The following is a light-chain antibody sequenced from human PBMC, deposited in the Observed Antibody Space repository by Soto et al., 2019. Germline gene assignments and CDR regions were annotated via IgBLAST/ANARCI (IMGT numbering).Light chain of an antibody. CDR3: QQSYRTRSWT. V-gene: IGKV1-8*01. CDR2: AAS. CDR1: QGISSY. Sequence: RMILTQSKFSASRGERVTINCGASQGISSYLAWYQQKPGKAPKLLIYAASTLQSGVPSRFSGSGSGTDFTLTISCLHSEDFATDFCQQSYRTRSWTFRLATKV. J-gene: IGKJ1*01.